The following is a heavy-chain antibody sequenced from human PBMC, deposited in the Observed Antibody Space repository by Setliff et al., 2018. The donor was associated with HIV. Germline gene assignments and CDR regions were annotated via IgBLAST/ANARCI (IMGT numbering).Heavy chain of an antibody. CDR2: IYQGGST. Sequence: PSETLSLTCDVYGGSSSNYYWNWIRQSPGKGLEWIGQIYQGGSTSYNPSLKSRVTISLDTSKNQISLELSSVTAADTAVYYCARGASNDYGDYKYPEDYWGQGTLVTVSS. V-gene: IGHV4-34*01. CDR1: GGSSSNYY. CDR3: ARGASNDYGDYKYPEDY. J-gene: IGHJ4*02. D-gene: IGHD4-17*01.